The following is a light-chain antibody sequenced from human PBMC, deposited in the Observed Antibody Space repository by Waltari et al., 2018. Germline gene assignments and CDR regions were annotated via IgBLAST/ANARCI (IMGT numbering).Light chain of an antibody. CDR3: QAWDSSTALV. J-gene: IGLJ3*02. Sequence: SYELTQPPSVSVSPGQTASISCSGDALGDLYASWYQQKPGQSPVLVIYEDNRRPSGIPERFSGSNSGNTATLTISGTQAMDEADYYCQAWDSSTALVFGGGTKLTVL. CDR1: ALGDLY. CDR2: EDN. V-gene: IGLV3-1*01.